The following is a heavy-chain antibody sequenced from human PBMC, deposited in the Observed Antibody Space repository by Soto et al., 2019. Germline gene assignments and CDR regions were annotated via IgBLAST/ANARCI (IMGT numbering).Heavy chain of an antibody. CDR3: ARRVSRSSGWYGGPFDP. CDR1: GYSFTSYW. J-gene: IGHJ5*02. Sequence: GESLKISCKGSGYSFTSYWIGWVRQTPGKGLEWMGIIYPGDSDTRYSPSFQGQVTISADKSISTAYLQWSSLKASDTAMYYCARRVSRSSGWYGGPFDPWGQGTLVTVSS. V-gene: IGHV5-51*01. D-gene: IGHD6-19*01. CDR2: IYPGDSDT.